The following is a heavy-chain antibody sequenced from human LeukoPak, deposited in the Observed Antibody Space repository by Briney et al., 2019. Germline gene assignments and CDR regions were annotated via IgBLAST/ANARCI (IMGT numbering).Heavy chain of an antibody. J-gene: IGHJ4*02. Sequence: HPGGSLRLSCAASGFTFSSYAMSWVRQAPEKGLEWVSAISGSGGYTYYADSVKGRFTFSRDNSKNTVYLQMNSLRAEDTAVYYCARGGIQLWLPFDYWGQGTLVTVSS. CDR1: GFTFSSYA. D-gene: IGHD5-18*01. CDR3: ARGGIQLWLPFDY. CDR2: ISGSGGYT. V-gene: IGHV3-23*01.